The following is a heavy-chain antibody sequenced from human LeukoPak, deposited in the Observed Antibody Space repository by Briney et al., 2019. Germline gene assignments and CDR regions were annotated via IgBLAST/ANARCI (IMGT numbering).Heavy chain of an antibody. V-gene: IGHV4-59*01. CDR3: ARILRVGPVGFYYGMDV. CDR2: IYYSGST. D-gene: IGHD4-23*01. Sequence: SETLSLTCTVSGGSISSYYWSWIRQPPGKGLEWIGYIYYSGSTNYNPSLKSRVTISVDTSKNQFSLKLSSVTAADTAVYYCARILRVGPVGFYYGMDVWGQGTTVTVSS. J-gene: IGHJ6*02. CDR1: GGSISSYY.